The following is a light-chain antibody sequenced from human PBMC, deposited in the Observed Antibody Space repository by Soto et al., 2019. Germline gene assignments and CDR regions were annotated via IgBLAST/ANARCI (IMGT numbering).Light chain of an antibody. CDR1: NNDIGADKF. V-gene: IGLV2-14*03. J-gene: IGLJ1*01. Sequence: QSALTQPASVSGSPGQSITITCTGSNNDIGADKFVSWYQQHPGEAPKLIIFDVSNRPSRVSHRFSGSKSGNTASLTISRLQPGDESDYYCTSFTTNLAFVFGTGTKLTVL. CDR2: DVS. CDR3: TSFTTNLAFV.